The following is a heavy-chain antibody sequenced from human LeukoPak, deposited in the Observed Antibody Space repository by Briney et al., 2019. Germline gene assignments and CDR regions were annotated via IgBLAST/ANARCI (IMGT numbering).Heavy chain of an antibody. Sequence: GGSLRLSCAASGFTFSSYAMSWVRQAPGKGLEWVSGISGSGGTTNYADSVKGRFTISRDNAKNSLYLQMNSLRAEDTAVYYCARSNDFWSGYENDYWGQGTLVTVSS. V-gene: IGHV3-23*01. D-gene: IGHD3-3*01. CDR1: GFTFSSYA. CDR3: ARSNDFWSGYENDY. J-gene: IGHJ4*02. CDR2: ISGSGGTT.